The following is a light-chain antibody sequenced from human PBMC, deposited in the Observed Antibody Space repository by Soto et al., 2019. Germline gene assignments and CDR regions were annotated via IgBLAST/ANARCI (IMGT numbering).Light chain of an antibody. V-gene: IGLV2-23*01. J-gene: IGLJ1*01. CDR1: SNDVGSYNL. CDR3: CSYAGSNYDV. Sequence: QSVLTQPASVSGSPGQSITISCTGTSNDVGSYNLVSWYQHHPGKAPKLMIFEGSKRPSGVSNRFSGSKSGNTASLTISGLQAEDEADFYCCSYAGSNYDVFGTGTKLTVL. CDR2: EGS.